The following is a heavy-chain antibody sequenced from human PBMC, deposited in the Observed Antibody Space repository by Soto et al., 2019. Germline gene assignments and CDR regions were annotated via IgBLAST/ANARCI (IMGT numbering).Heavy chain of an antibody. J-gene: IGHJ4*02. CDR3: AKRSVGDY. D-gene: IGHD1-26*01. CDR1: GFSFSRYA. Sequence: PGGSLRLSCAASGFSFSRYAMIWVRQGPGRGLEWVSGISGSDGSTNYADSVRGRFTISRDKSKNTLYLQMNSLRAEDTAVYYCAKRSVGDYWGQGTLVIVYS. CDR2: ISGSDGST. V-gene: IGHV3-23*01.